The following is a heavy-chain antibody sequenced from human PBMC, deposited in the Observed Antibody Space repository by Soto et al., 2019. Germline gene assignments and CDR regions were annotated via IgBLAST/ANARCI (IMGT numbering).Heavy chain of an antibody. J-gene: IGHJ4*02. CDR2: IYNSGIR. CDR3: ARGPYCGDECYFAY. Sequence: PWETLSLTCSVFGDSIRRYYWSWIRQPAGKGLEWIGRIYNSGIRSYNPSLESRVTMSVDPSKNQISLNLSSATAADTAIYYCARGPYCGDECYFAYWGQGALVTGSS. D-gene: IGHD2-21*01. V-gene: IGHV4-4*07. CDR1: GDSIRRYY.